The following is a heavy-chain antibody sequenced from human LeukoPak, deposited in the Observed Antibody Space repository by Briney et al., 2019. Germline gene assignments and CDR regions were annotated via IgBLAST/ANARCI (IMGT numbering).Heavy chain of an antibody. V-gene: IGHV3-11*04. CDR3: ARVLTTVTTTANDY. J-gene: IGHJ4*02. Sequence: LSLTCTVSGGSISSYYWSWIRQAPGKGLEWVSYISSSGSTIYYADSVKGRFTISRDNAKNSLYLQMNSLRAEDTAVYYCARVLTTVTTTANDYWGQGTLVTVSS. CDR2: ISSSGSTI. CDR1: GGSISSYY. D-gene: IGHD4-17*01.